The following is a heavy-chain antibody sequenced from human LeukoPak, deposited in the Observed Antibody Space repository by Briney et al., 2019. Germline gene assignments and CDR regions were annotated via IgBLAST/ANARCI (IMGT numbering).Heavy chain of an antibody. CDR3: ARQYYGSGSYYWDY. D-gene: IGHD3-10*01. Sequence: SETLSLTCAVYGGSFSGYYWSWIRQPPGKGLEWIGYIYYSGSTNYNPSLKSRVTISVDTSKNQFSLKLSSVTAADTAVYYCARQYYGSGSYYWDYWGQGTLVTVSS. V-gene: IGHV4-59*08. CDR2: IYYSGST. J-gene: IGHJ4*02. CDR1: GGSFSGYY.